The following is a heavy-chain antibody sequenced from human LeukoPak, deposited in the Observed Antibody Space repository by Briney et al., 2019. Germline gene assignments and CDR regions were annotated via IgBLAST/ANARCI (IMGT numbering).Heavy chain of an antibody. J-gene: IGHJ4*02. CDR2: IYYSGST. V-gene: IGHV4-59*01. CDR1: GGSISSYY. Sequence: KPSETLSLTCTVSGGSISSYYWSWIRQPPGKGLEWIGYIYYSGSTNYNPSLKSRVTISVDTSKNQFSLKLSSVTAADTAVYCCARGGDGPATVDYWGQGTLVTVSS. CDR3: ARGGDGPATVDY. D-gene: IGHD2-21*02.